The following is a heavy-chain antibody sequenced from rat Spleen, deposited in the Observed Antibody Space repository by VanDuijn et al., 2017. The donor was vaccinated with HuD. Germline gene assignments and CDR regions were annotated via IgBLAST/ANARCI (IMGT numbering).Heavy chain of an antibody. CDR2: ISTGGGNT. CDR1: GITFNNYW. D-gene: IGHD3-4*01. J-gene: IGHJ2*01. V-gene: IGHV5-31*01. CDR3: ARLTPFDY. Sequence: EVQLVESGGGRVQPGRSLRLSCVASGITFNNYWMTWIRQAPGKGLEWVASISTGGGNTYYRDSVKGRFTVSRDNAKNTLYLQMDSLRSEDTATYYCARLTPFDYWGQGVMVTVSS.